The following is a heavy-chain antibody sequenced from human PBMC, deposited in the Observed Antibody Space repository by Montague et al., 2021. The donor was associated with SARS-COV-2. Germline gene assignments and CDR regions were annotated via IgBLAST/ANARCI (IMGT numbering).Heavy chain of an antibody. CDR1: GGSISSSSYY. D-gene: IGHD3-9*01. CDR3: ARHGSSGYFDWLGD. CDR2: IYYSGSI. V-gene: IGHV4-39*01. J-gene: IGHJ4*02. Sequence: SETLSLTCTVSGGSISSSSYYWGWIRQPPGKGLEWIGSIYYSGSIYYXXXLKSRVTISVDTSKNQFSLKLSSVTAADTAVYYCARHGSSGYFDWLGDWGQGTLVTVSS.